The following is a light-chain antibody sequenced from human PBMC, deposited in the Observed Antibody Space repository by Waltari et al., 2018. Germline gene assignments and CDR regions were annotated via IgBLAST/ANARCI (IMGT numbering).Light chain of an antibody. CDR3: CSFAGSISVFTV. Sequence: QPALTQVASVSGSPGQSITISCTGTTSDVGGYNLVSWYQQHPGRAPKLIIYDVTRRPSGVSNRFSGSKSGNTASLTISGLQAEDEADYYCCSFAGSISVFTVFGTGTTVTVL. CDR1: TSDVGGYNL. V-gene: IGLV2-23*02. J-gene: IGLJ1*01. CDR2: DVT.